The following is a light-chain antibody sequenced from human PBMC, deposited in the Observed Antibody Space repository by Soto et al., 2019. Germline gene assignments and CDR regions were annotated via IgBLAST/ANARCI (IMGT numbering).Light chain of an antibody. CDR1: SSDVGAYIY. J-gene: IGLJ1*01. V-gene: IGLV2-14*01. CDR2: EVT. CDR3: CSYTSSSTYV. Sequence: QSALTQPASVSGSPGQSITISCTGTSSDVGAYIYVSWYQHHPGKAPKVMIYEVTNRPSGVSDRFSGSKSGNTASLTISGLQAEDEADYYCCSYTSSSTYVFGTGTKVTVL.